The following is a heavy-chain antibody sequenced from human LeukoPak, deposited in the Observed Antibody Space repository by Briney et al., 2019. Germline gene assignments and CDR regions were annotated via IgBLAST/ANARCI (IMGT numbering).Heavy chain of an antibody. CDR1: GGSISSGDYY. CDR2: IYYRGST. Sequence: SETLSLTCTVSGGSISSGDYYWSWIRQHPGKGLEWIGYIYYRGSTYYNPSLRSRVTISVDTSENQVSLKLNSVTAADTAVHFCASGRDPVATLNYWGQGTLVTVSS. D-gene: IGHD5-12*01. CDR3: ASGRDPVATLNY. J-gene: IGHJ4*02. V-gene: IGHV4-31*03.